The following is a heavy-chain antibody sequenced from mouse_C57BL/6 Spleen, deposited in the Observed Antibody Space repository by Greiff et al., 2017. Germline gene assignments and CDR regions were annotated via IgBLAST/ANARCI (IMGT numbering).Heavy chain of an antibody. V-gene: IGHV1-76*01. CDR1: GYTFTDYY. D-gene: IGHD1-1*01. CDR2: IYPGSGNT. J-gene: IGHJ1*03. CDR3: ARNHYYYGSSRGYFDV. Sequence: QVQLQQSGAELVRPGASVKLSCKASGYTFTDYYINWVKQRPGQGLEWIARIYPGSGNTYYNEKFKGKATLTAEKSSSTAYMQLSSLTSEGSAVYFCARNHYYYGSSRGYFDVWGTGTTVTVSS.